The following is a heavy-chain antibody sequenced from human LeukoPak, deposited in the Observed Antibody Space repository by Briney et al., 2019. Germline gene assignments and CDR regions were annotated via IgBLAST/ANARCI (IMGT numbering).Heavy chain of an antibody. J-gene: IGHJ3*02. Sequence: GGSLRLSCTASGFTFSGYGMHWVRQAPGKGLEWVAVIWYDGTNKYYADSVQGRFTISRDNSKNTLYLQMNSLRAEDTAVYYCARNKDDNGYNPLHIWGQGTMVTVSS. CDR3: ARNKDDNGYNPLHI. CDR2: IWYDGTNK. D-gene: IGHD5-24*01. CDR1: GFTFSGYG. V-gene: IGHV3-33*01.